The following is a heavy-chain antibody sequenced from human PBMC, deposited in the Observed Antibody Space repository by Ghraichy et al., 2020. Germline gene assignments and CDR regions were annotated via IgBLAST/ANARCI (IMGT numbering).Heavy chain of an antibody. CDR3: TVWGTGYCSSTSCLRGNY. CDR1: GITFNNVW. D-gene: IGHD2-2*01. Sequence: GGSLRLSCAASGITFNNVWMSWVRQAPGKGLEWVGRIKSKTDAGTTDTAAPVKGRFTISRDDSKNTVYLQMNSLKTEDTSVYYCTVWGTGYCSSTSCLRGNYWGQGTLVTVSS. V-gene: IGHV3-15*01. J-gene: IGHJ4*02. CDR2: IKSKTDAGTT.